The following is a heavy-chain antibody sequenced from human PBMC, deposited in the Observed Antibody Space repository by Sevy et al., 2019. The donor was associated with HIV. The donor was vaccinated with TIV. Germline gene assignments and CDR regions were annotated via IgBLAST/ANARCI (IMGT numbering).Heavy chain of an antibody. D-gene: IGHD3-16*01. V-gene: IGHV3-74*01. Sequence: GGSLRLSCAASGFTFSNYWMHWVRQAPGKGLVWVSRIKTDGSNRDSADSVKGRFFISRDNAKNLLYLQMNSLRAEDTAVYYCARWGGGLDVWGQGTTVTVSS. J-gene: IGHJ6*02. CDR1: GFTFSNYW. CDR3: ARWGGGLDV. CDR2: IKTDGSNR.